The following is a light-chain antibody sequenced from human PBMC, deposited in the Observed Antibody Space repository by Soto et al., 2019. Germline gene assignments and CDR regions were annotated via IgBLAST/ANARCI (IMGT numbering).Light chain of an antibody. CDR3: QQHNSYPLT. Sequence: IQLTQSPSSRSASVGDRVTITCRASQGLSSYLAWYQQKPGKAPELLIYVTSTLQSGVPSRFSGSGSGTDFTLTISSLQPEDFATYYCQQHNSYPLTFGGGTKVEIK. J-gene: IGKJ4*01. CDR2: VTS. V-gene: IGKV1-9*01. CDR1: QGLSSY.